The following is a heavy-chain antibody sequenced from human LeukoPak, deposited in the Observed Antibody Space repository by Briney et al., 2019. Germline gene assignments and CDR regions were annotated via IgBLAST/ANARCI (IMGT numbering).Heavy chain of an antibody. V-gene: IGHV1-18*01. D-gene: IGHD1-26*01. CDR1: GYTFSNYG. CDR3: ARDVGPQSSTPAGY. Sequence: ASVKVSCKASGYTFSNYGISWVRQAPGQGLEWMGWISAYNGNTNYAQKLQGRVTMTTDTSTSTAYMELRSLRSDDTAVYYCARDVGPQSSTPAGYWGQGTLVTVSS. J-gene: IGHJ4*02. CDR2: ISAYNGNT.